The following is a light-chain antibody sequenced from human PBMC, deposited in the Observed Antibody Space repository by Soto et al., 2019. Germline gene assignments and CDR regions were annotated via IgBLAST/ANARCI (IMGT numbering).Light chain of an antibody. CDR2: DVS. J-gene: IGLJ1*01. CDR1: SSDVGGYNY. CDR3: CSYAGSYTGNV. Sequence: QSALTQPRSVSGSPGQSVTISCTGTSSDVGGYNYVSWYQQHPGKAPKLMIYDVSKRPSGVPDRFSGSKSGNTASRTISGLQAEDEADYYCCSYAGSYTGNVFGTG. V-gene: IGLV2-11*01.